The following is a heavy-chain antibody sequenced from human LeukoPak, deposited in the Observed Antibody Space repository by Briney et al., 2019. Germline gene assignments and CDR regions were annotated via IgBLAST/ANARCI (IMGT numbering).Heavy chain of an antibody. V-gene: IGHV1-18*04. D-gene: IGHD6-13*01. CDR3: ARAAPPRYYYYMDV. J-gene: IGHJ6*03. Sequence: ASVKVSCKASGYTFTSYYMHWVRQAPGQGLEWMGWISTYNVNTKYAQKFQGRVTMTTDTSTSTAYMELRSLRSDDTAVYYCARAAPPRYYYYMDVWGKGTTVTISS. CDR1: GYTFTSYY. CDR2: ISTYNVNT.